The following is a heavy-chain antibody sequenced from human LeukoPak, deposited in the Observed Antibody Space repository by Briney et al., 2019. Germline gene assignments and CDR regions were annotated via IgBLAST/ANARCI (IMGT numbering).Heavy chain of an antibody. J-gene: IGHJ4*02. CDR3: ARRRSLGGPIDY. V-gene: IGHV4-34*01. Sequence: PSETLSLTCAIYGGSFSGYYWSWIRQSPGKGLEWLGEINHRGSTNSNSALKSRLTIVVDTSKNQFSLQLKSVTAADTAVYYCARRRSLGGPIDYWGQGTRVTVSS. CDR1: GGSFSGYY. CDR2: INHRGST. D-gene: IGHD3-16*01.